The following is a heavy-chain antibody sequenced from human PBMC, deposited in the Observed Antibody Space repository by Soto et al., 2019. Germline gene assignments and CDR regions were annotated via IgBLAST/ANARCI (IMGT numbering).Heavy chain of an antibody. CDR1: GFTFDDYA. CDR2: ISWNSGSI. D-gene: IGHD5-12*01. V-gene: IGHV3-9*01. CDR3: AKAFYSGYDFGGVWFDP. J-gene: IGHJ5*02. Sequence: GGSLRLSCAASGFTFDDYAMHWVRQAPGKGLEWVSGISWNSGSIGYADSVKGRFTISRDNAKNSLYLQMNSLRAEDTALYYCAKAFYSGYDFGGVWFDPRGQGTLVTVSS.